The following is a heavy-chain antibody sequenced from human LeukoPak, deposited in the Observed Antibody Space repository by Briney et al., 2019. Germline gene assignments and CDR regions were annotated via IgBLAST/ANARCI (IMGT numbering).Heavy chain of an antibody. CDR2: IYYSGST. V-gene: IGHV4-39*01. Sequence: SETLSLTCTVSGGSISSSSYYWGWIRQPPGKGLEWIGSIYYSGSTYYNPSLKSRDTISVDTSKNQFSLKLSSVTAADTAVYYCARWWREQRWLSDAFDIWGQGTMVAVSS. CDR1: GGSISSSSYY. D-gene: IGHD5-18*01. J-gene: IGHJ3*02. CDR3: ARWWREQRWLSDAFDI.